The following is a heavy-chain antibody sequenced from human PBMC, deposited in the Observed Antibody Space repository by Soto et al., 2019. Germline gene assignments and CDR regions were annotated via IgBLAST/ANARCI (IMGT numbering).Heavy chain of an antibody. V-gene: IGHV4-61*01. CDR1: GDCVSSGSYY. J-gene: IGHJ4*02. CDR3: ALTTVTPYYFDY. Sequence: SETLSLTCTVSGDCVSSGSYYLCWIRQPPGKGLEWIGYIYYSGSTNYNPSLKSRVTISVDTSKNQFSLKLSSVTAADTAVYYCALTTVTPYYFDYWGQGTLVTVS. D-gene: IGHD4-17*01. CDR2: IYYSGST.